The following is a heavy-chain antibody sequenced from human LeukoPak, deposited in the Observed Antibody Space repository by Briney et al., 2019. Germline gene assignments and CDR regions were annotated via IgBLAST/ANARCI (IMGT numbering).Heavy chain of an antibody. Sequence: SETLSLTCTVSGGSITSYFWTWVRQPPGKGLEWIGYIYHSGTTNYNPSLKSQVTISVDTSKSQFSLRLSSVTAADTAVYYCAQKAPYSPGYSQDWGQGTLVTVSS. CDR2: IYHSGTT. CDR1: GGSITSYF. V-gene: IGHV4-59*01. CDR3: AQKAPYSPGYSQD. D-gene: IGHD2-15*01. J-gene: IGHJ1*01.